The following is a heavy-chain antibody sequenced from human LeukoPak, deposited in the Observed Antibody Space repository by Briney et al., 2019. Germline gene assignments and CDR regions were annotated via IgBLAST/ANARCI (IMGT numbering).Heavy chain of an antibody. CDR3: SLVIAASRFDP. CDR1: GYTFTGYF. J-gene: IGHJ5*02. CDR2: ISPNTGGT. D-gene: IGHD6-13*01. Sequence: ASVKVSCKSSGYTFTGYFVHWVRQAPGQGLEWMGWISPNTGGTGYAQKFQGRVTMTRDTSISIAYMELNRLTSDDTAVYYCSLVIAASRFDPWGQGTLVTVSS. V-gene: IGHV1-2*02.